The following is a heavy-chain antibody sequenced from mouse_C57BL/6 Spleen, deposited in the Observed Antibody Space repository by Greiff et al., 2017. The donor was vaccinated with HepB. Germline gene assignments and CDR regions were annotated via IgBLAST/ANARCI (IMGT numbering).Heavy chain of an antibody. CDR1: GYAFSSSW. CDR3: ARSSSGYHYAMDY. CDR2: IYPGDGDT. Sequence: LVESGPELVKPGASVKISCKASGYAFSSSWMNWVKQRPGKGLEWIGRIYPGDGDTNYNGKFKGKATLTADKSSSTAYMQLSSLTSEDSAVYFCARSSSGYHYAMDYWGQGTSVTVSS. J-gene: IGHJ4*01. D-gene: IGHD3-2*02. V-gene: IGHV1-82*01.